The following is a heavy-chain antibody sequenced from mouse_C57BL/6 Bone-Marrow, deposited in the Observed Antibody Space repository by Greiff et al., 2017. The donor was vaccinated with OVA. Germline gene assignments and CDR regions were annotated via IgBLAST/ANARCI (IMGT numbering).Heavy chain of an antibody. CDR1: GYTFTGYW. CDR3: ARERGDGYYSWFAY. CDR2: ILPGSGST. D-gene: IGHD2-3*01. J-gene: IGHJ3*01. V-gene: IGHV1-9*01. Sequence: VKLMESGAELLKPGASVKLSCKATGYTFTGYWIEWVKQRPGHGLEWIGEILPGSGSTNYNEKFKGKATFTADTSSNTAYMQLSSLTTEDSAIYYCARERGDGYYSWFAYWGQGTLVTVSA.